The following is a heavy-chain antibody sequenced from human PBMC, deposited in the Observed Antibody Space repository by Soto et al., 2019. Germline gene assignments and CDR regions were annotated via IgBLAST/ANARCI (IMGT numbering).Heavy chain of an antibody. CDR2: VSHDGTLY. CDR3: VKDRSVTWSFDY. D-gene: IGHD2-8*02. CDR1: GFTFSSYA. V-gene: IGHV3-30*18. J-gene: IGHJ4*02. Sequence: QVQLVESGGGVVQPGRSLRLSCAASGFTFSSYAMHWVRQVPGKGLEWLAVVSHDGTLYPYADSVKGRFSISRDNSRKTVYLQLNSLRPEDMAVYYLVKDRSVTWSFDYWGQGTLVTVSS.